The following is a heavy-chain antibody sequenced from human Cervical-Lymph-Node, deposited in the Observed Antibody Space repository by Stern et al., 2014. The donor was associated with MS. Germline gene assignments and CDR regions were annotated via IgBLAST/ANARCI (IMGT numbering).Heavy chain of an antibody. CDR2: IIPIFGTT. D-gene: IGHD3-3*01. J-gene: IGHJ6*02. CDR3: ARDYDDNGMDV. CDR1: GGTFINYA. Sequence: QVQLVQSGAEVKKPGSSVKVFCKASGGTFINYAISWVRQAPGQGLEWIGGIIPIFGTTHYAQRFQGRVIITADKSASIAYLELSSLRSEDTAVYYCARDYDDNGMDVWGQGTTVTVSS. V-gene: IGHV1-69*06.